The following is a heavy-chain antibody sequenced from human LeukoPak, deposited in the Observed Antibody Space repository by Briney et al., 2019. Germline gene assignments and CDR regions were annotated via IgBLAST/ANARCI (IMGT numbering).Heavy chain of an antibody. CDR2: IGGSGAGT. V-gene: IGHV3-23*01. D-gene: IGHD3-22*01. CDR3: AKDRPNYYDSSGHYYRRNGDY. CDR1: GFTFSIYA. J-gene: IGHJ4*02. Sequence: TGGSLRLSCAASGFTFSIYAMSWVRQAPGRGLEWVSSIGGSGAGTFYADSVKGRFTISRDNSKNTLFLQMNSLRAEDSAIYYCAKDRPNYYDSSGHYYRRNGDYWGQGTLVTVSS.